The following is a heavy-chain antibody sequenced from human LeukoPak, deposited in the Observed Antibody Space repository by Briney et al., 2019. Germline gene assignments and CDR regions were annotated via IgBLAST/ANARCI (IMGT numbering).Heavy chain of an antibody. V-gene: IGHV4-31*01. CDR1: GGSISSGGYY. CDR3: ARGKGYYDSGGYIN. J-gene: IGHJ4*02. Sequence: SETLSLTCTVSGGSISSGGYYWSWIRQHPGEGLEWIGYIYYSGSTYYNPSLKSPITISVDTSKNQFSLKLSSVTAADTAVYYCARGKGYYDSGGYINWGQGTLVTVSS. D-gene: IGHD3-22*01. CDR2: IYYSGST.